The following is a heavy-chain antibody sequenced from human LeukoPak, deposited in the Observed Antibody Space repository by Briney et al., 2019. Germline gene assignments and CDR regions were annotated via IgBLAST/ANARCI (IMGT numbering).Heavy chain of an antibody. CDR3: ARGGFRYSGSGYHYYYYYGMDV. CDR2: INHSGST. Sequence: KPSETLSLTCTVSGGSISSYYWSWIPQPPGKGLEWIGEINHSGSTNYNPSLKSRVTISVDTSKNQFSLKLSSVTAADTAVYYCARGGFRYSGSGYHYYYYYGMDVWGQGTTVTVSS. J-gene: IGHJ6*02. CDR1: GGSISSYY. D-gene: IGHD3-3*01. V-gene: IGHV4-34*01.